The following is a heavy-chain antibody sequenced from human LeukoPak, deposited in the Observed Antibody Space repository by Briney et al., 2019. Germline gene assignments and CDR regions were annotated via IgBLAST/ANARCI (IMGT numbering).Heavy chain of an antibody. CDR2: MNPNSGNT. D-gene: IGHD4-17*01. J-gene: IGHJ6*02. CDR1: GYTFTSYD. V-gene: IGHV1-8*01. CDR3: ARFGDYSSYYYGMDV. Sequence: APVKVSCKASGYTFTSYDINWVRQATGQGLEWMGWMNPNSGNTGYAQKFQGRVTMTRNTSISTAYMELSSLRSEDTAVYYCARFGDYSSYYYGMDVWGQGTTVTVSS.